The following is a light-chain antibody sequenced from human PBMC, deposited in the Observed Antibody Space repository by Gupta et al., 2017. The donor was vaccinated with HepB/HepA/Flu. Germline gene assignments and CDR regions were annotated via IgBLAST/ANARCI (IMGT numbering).Light chain of an antibody. CDR2: DAS. J-gene: IGKJ1*01. Sequence: EIVLTQSPATRSLSPGERATLSCRASQSVSSYLAWYQQKPGQAPRLLIYDASNRDTGIPARFSGSGCGTDFTLTISSREPEDFAVYYCQQHSNWPPWTFGQGTKVEIK. CDR3: QQHSNWPPWT. CDR1: QSVSSY. V-gene: IGKV3-11*01.